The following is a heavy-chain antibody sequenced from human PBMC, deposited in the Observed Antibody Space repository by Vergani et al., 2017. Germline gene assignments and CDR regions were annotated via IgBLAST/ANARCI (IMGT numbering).Heavy chain of an antibody. CDR3: AKDGHAGYGGLDY. D-gene: IGHD2-15*01. CDR2: ISYDGSNK. V-gene: IGHV3-30*18. J-gene: IGHJ4*02. CDR1: GFTFSSYG. Sequence: VQLVESGGGVVQPGRSLRLSCAASGFTFSSYGMHWVRQAPGKGLEWVAVISYDGSNKYYADSVKGRFTISRDNSKNTLYLQMNSLRAEDTAVYYCAKDGHAGYGGLDYWGQGTLVTVSS.